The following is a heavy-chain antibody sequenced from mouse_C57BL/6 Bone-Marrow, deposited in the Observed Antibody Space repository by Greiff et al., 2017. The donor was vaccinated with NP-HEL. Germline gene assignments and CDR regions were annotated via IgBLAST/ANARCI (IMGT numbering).Heavy chain of an antibody. Sequence: EVQLQQSGPELVKPGASVKISCKASGYTFTDYYMNWVKQSHGKSLEWIGDINPNNGGTSYNQKFKGKATLTVDKSSSTAYMELRILTSEDSAVYYCAPLHYYGSSYWYFDVWGTGTTVTVSS. D-gene: IGHD1-1*01. CDR2: INPNNGGT. J-gene: IGHJ1*03. CDR3: APLHYYGSSYWYFDV. V-gene: IGHV1-26*01. CDR1: GYTFTDYY.